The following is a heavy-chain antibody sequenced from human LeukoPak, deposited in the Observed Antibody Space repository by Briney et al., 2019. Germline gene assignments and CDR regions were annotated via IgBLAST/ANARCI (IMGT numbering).Heavy chain of an antibody. CDR2: INGDGSST. D-gene: IGHD5-12*01. Sequence: GGSLRLSCAASGFTFSSYWMHWVRQAPGKGLVWVSRINGDGSSTIYADSVKGRFTISRDNAKNTLFLQMNSLRAEDTAVYYCARWWLRSGDYWGQGALVTVSS. V-gene: IGHV3-74*01. CDR1: GFTFSSYW. CDR3: ARWWLRSGDY. J-gene: IGHJ4*02.